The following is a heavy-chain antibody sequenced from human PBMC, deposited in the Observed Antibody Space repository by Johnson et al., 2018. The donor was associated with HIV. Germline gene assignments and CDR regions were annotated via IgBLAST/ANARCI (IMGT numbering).Heavy chain of an antibody. CDR1: GFTVSSNY. D-gene: IGHD3-9*01. V-gene: IGHV3-66*02. Sequence: MLLVESGGGLVPPGGSLRLSCAASGFTVSSNYMSLVRQAPGKGLEWVSGINWNGGSTGYVDSVKGRFTISRDNSKNMVYLQMNSLRPEDTAVYYCARDGRDLVTRGSFDVWGQGTVVTVSS. J-gene: IGHJ3*01. CDR2: NWNGGST. CDR3: ARDGRDLVTRGSFDV.